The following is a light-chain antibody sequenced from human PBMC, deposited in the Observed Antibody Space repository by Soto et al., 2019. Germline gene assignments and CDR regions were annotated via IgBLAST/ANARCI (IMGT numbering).Light chain of an antibody. V-gene: IGKV3-20*01. Sequence: VLTQSPGTLSLTPGESDTLSCRASQSVSNNHLARYQQKPGQAPRLLIYGASNRATGIPDRFSGSGSGTDFTLTISRLEPEDFAVYYCQQYGSSGTFGQGTKVDIK. CDR3: QQYGSSGT. J-gene: IGKJ1*01. CDR1: QSVSNNH. CDR2: GAS.